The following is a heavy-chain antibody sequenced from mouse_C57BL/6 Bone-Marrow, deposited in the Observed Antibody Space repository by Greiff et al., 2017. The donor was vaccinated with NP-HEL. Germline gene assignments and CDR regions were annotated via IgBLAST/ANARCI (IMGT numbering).Heavy chain of an antibody. D-gene: IGHD1-1*01. J-gene: IGHJ2*01. V-gene: IGHV1-81*01. CDR3: AVEGRGLSTVPHFDY. Sequence: QVQLQQSGAELARPGASVKLSCKASGYTFTSYGISWVKQRTGQGLEWIGEIYPRSGNTYYNEKFKGKATFTADTSSNTAYMQLSSLTTEDSAIYYCAVEGRGLSTVPHFDYWGQGTTLTVSS. CDR1: GYTFTSYG. CDR2: IYPRSGNT.